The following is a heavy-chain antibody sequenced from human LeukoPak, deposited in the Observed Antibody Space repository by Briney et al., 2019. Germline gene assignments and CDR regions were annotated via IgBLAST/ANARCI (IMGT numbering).Heavy chain of an antibody. D-gene: IGHD3-16*02. CDR3: ARDRTNYDYVWGSHRTFDY. CDR2: ISAYNGNT. CDR1: GYTFTSYG. V-gene: IGHV1-18*01. J-gene: IGHJ4*02. Sequence: GASVKVSCKASGYTFTSYGISWVRQAPGQGLEWMGWISAYNGNTNHAQKLQGRVTMTTDTSTSTAYMELRSLRSDDTAVYYCARDRTNYDYVWGSHRTFDYWGQGTLVTVSS.